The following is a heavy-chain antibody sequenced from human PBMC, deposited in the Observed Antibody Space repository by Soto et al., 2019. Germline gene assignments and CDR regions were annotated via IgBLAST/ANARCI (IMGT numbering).Heavy chain of an antibody. D-gene: IGHD6-19*01. CDR2: ISGSGGST. Sequence: GGSLRLSCAASGVTFISYAMSWVRQAPGKGLDWVSAISGSGGSTYYADSVKGRFTISRDNSKNTLYLQMNSLRAEDTAVYYCAKDTYSSGWYSSFHEYFQHWGQGTLVTVSS. V-gene: IGHV3-23*01. CDR1: GVTFISYA. J-gene: IGHJ1*01. CDR3: AKDTYSSGWYSSFHEYFQH.